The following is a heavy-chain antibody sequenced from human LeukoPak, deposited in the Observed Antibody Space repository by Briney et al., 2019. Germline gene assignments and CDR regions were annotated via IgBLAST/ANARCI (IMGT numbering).Heavy chain of an antibody. CDR2: ISPSGGTT. CDR3: ARDQNYGRPSDAFDI. V-gene: IGHV1-46*01. Sequence: ASVKVSCKASGYIFTAYYIHWVRQAPGQGLEWMGIISPSGGTTKYAQKFQGRVTMTRDTSTATVYMELSSLKSEDTAVYYCARDQNYGRPSDAFDIWAQGTMVTVSS. CDR1: GYIFTAYY. D-gene: IGHD3-10*01. J-gene: IGHJ3*02.